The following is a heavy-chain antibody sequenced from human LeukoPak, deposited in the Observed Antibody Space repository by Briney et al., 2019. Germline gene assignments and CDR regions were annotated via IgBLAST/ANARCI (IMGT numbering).Heavy chain of an antibody. CDR3: ALAHCSRTNCYDLDCFYYYMDV. CDR2: IYYSGTT. V-gene: IGHV4-59*01. Sequence: PSETLSLTCSVSGASISSNYWTWIRQPPGKGLEWIGNIYYSGTTNYNPSLKSRVTISVDQSKKQFSLNLISVTAADTAVYFCALAHCSRTNCYDLDCFYYYMDVWGKGTTVTVSS. D-gene: IGHD2-2*01. CDR1: GASISSNY. J-gene: IGHJ6*03.